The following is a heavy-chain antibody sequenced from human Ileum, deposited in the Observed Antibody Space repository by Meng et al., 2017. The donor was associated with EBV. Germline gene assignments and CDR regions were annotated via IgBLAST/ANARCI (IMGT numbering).Heavy chain of an antibody. V-gene: IGHV4-34*01. CDR1: GGSFSGYY. D-gene: IGHD4-17*01. CDR3: ARGRGYGDYGSLY. Sequence: VRLHEWGAGLLKPSRTLSLTCAVYGGSFSGYYWSWIRQPPGKGLEWIGEINHSGSTNYNPSLKSRVTISVDTSKNQFSLKLSSVTAADTAVYYCARGRGYGDYGSLYWGQGTLVTVSS. CDR2: INHSGST. J-gene: IGHJ4*02.